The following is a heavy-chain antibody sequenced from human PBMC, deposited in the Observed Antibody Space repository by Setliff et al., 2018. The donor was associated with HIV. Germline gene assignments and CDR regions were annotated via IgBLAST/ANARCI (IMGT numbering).Heavy chain of an antibody. J-gene: IGHJ4*02. V-gene: IGHV4-59*11. Sequence: KTSETLSLTCTVSGGSITSHYWSWIRRPPGKGLEWIGYMSYSGSTNYYPSLKSRVTISVDTSKNQFSLKLTSLTAADTAVYYCAGLSDFLDYWGLGNLVTVSS. CDR2: MSYSGST. D-gene: IGHD2-21*01. CDR3: AGLSDFLDY. CDR1: GGSITSHY.